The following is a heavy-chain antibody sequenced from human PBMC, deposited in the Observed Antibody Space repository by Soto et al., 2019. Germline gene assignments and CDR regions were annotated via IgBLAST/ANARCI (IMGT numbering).Heavy chain of an antibody. Sequence: SVTLSLTCTVSGGSISSYYWSWIRQPPGKGLEWIGYIYYTGSTNYNPSLKSRVTISVDTSKNQFSLKLSSVTAADTAVYYCASHMDTAMVLSYYYYPGMEVWGQGTTVTVSS. CDR1: GGSISSYY. CDR3: ASHMDTAMVLSYYYYPGMEV. D-gene: IGHD5-18*01. V-gene: IGHV4-59*08. J-gene: IGHJ6*02. CDR2: IYYTGST.